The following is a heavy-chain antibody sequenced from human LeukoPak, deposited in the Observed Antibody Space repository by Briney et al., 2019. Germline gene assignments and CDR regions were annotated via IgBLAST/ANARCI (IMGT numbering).Heavy chain of an antibody. CDR2: ISSSGSTI. V-gene: IGHV3-48*03. CDR3: ARGHYGSGDFDY. Sequence: GGSLRLSCAASGFTFSSYEMNWVRQAPGKGLEWVSYISSSGSTIYYADSVKGRFTISRDNAKSSLYLQMNSLRAEDTAVYYCARGHYGSGDFDYWGQGTLVTVSS. CDR1: GFTFSSYE. J-gene: IGHJ4*02. D-gene: IGHD3-10*01.